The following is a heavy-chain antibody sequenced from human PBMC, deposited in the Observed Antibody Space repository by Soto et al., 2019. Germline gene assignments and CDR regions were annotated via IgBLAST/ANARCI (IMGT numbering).Heavy chain of an antibody. CDR1: GFTFSDYY. CDR3: AREYCSGGSCYQDFQH. Sequence: QVQLVESGGGLVKPGGSLRLSCAASGFTFSDYYMSWIRQAPGKGLEWVSYISSGGGTIYYADSVKGRFTISRDNAKSSLYLQMNSLRAADTAVYYCAREYCSGGSCYQDFQHWGQGTLVTVSS. V-gene: IGHV3-11*01. D-gene: IGHD2-15*01. CDR2: ISSGGGTI. J-gene: IGHJ1*01.